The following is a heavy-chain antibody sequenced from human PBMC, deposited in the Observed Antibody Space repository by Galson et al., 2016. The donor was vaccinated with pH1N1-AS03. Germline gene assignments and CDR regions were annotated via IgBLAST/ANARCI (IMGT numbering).Heavy chain of an antibody. CDR1: GLTFSSFW. V-gene: IGHV3-7*03. CDR3: AKDVFSRPDS. D-gene: IGHD3-3*02. J-gene: IGHJ4*02. Sequence: SLRLSCAASGLTFSSFWMAWVRQAPGKGLEWVANINHDGSAKYYVDSVKGRLTTSRDNAKNSLYLQMNSLRTEDTAVYYCAKDVFSRPDSWGQGTLVTVSS. CDR2: INHDGSAK.